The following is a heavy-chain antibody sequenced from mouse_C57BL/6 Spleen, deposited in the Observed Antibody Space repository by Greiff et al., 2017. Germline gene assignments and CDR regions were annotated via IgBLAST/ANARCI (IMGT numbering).Heavy chain of an antibody. CDR2: IDPSDSYT. J-gene: IGHJ4*01. D-gene: IGHD2-2*01. CDR3: AYGYDNAMDY. V-gene: IGHV1-59*01. CDR1: GYTFTSYW. Sequence: QVQLQQPGAELVRPGTSVKLSCKASGYTFTSYWMHWVKQRPGQGLEWIGVIDPSDSYTNYNQKFKGKATLTVDTSSSTAYMQLSSLTSEDSAVXYCAYGYDNAMDYWGQGTSVTVSS.